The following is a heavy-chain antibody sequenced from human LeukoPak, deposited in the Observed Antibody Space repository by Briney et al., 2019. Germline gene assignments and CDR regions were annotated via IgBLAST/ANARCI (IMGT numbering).Heavy chain of an antibody. J-gene: IGHJ4*02. CDR3: AKGKNTGSYLSHVDY. V-gene: IGHV3-30*04. CDR1: GFSFSSYS. D-gene: IGHD3-10*01. CDR2: MSYDRTTT. Sequence: PGGSLRLSCVASGFSFSSYSMHWVRQAPGKGLEWVAVMSYDRTTTFYGDSVEGRFTISRDNSKNTLYLQMNSLRPEDTAVYYCAKGKNTGSYLSHVDYWGQGTLVTVSS.